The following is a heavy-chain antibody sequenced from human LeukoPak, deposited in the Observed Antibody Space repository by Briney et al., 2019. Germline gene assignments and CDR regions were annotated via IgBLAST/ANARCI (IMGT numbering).Heavy chain of an antibody. CDR3: ARGGSSGWSYLDF. J-gene: IGHJ4*02. V-gene: IGHV3-33*01. D-gene: IGHD6-19*01. CDR2: TWYDGSNK. Sequence: GGSLRLSCAASGFTFSNYAMHWARQAPGKGLEWVAVTWYDGSNKHYADSVKGRFTVSGDSAKNTLYLQMNSLRGEDTAMYYCARGGSSGWSYLDFWGQGTLATVSS. CDR1: GFTFSNYA.